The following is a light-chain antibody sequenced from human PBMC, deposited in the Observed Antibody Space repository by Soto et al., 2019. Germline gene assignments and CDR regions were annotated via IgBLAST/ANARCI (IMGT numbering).Light chain of an antibody. V-gene: IGLV2-11*01. CDR2: DVT. Sequence: QSALTQPRSVSGSPGQSVTISCTGTSSDVGGYNYVSWYQQHPDKAPKLMIYDVTKRPSGVPDRFSGSKSDNTASLPISGLQAEDEADYYCCSYAGSYTVVFGGGTKLTVL. CDR3: CSYAGSYTVV. CDR1: SSDVGGYNY. J-gene: IGLJ2*01.